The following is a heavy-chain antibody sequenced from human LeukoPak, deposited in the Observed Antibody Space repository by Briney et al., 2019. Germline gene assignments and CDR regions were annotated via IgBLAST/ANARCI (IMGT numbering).Heavy chain of an antibody. V-gene: IGHV4-30-2*03. J-gene: IGHJ4*02. CDR1: GGSISSGGYS. D-gene: IGHD2-2*01. CDR3: ARSDPPSYQLPFDY. Sequence: SQTLSLTCAVSGGSISSGGYSWSWIRQPPGKGLEWIGIIYYSGSTYYNPSLKSRVTISVDTSKNQFSLRLSSVIAADTAVYYCARSDPPSYQLPFDYWGQGTLVTVSS. CDR2: IYYSGST.